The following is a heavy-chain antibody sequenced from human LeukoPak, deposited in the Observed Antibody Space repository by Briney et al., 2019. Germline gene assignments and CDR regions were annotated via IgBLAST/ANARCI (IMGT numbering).Heavy chain of an antibody. CDR2: IHTNGNT. V-gene: IGHV4-4*08. D-gene: IGHD3-22*01. CDR3: ARGYYDSRRFSNPFDS. CDR1: GASISSSY. J-gene: IGHJ4*02. Sequence: SETLSLTCTVSGASISSSYWSWLRQPPGKGLEWIAYIHTNGNTNSNPSLKSRVTVSVDASKNQFSLMLRSVAAADTALYYCARGYYDSRRFSNPFDSWGQGTLVTVSP.